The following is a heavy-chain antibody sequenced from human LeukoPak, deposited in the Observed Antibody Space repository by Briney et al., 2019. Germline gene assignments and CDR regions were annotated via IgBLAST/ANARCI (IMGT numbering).Heavy chain of an antibody. Sequence: SETLSLTCTVSGGSISSYYWSWIRQPPGTGLEWIGYIYYSGRTYYTPSLKSRVSISLDTSKNQFSLKLSSVTAADTAVYYCARAQSSGWYSGPQYYFDYWGQGTLVTVSS. J-gene: IGHJ4*02. CDR3: ARAQSSGWYSGPQYYFDY. V-gene: IGHV4-59*12. D-gene: IGHD6-19*01. CDR2: IYYSGRT. CDR1: GGSISSYY.